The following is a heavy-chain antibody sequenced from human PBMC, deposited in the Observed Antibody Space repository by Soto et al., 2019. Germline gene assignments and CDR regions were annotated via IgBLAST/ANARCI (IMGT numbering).Heavy chain of an antibody. D-gene: IGHD5-12*01. CDR2: IYYSGST. Sequence: PSETLSLTCTVSGGSISSYYWSWIRQPPGKGLEWIGYIYYSGSTNYNPSLKSRVTISVDTSKNQFSLKLSSVTAADTAVYYCARVGGGYDSNDYWGQGTLVTVSS. CDR1: GGSISSYY. CDR3: ARVGGGYDSNDY. J-gene: IGHJ4*02. V-gene: IGHV4-59*01.